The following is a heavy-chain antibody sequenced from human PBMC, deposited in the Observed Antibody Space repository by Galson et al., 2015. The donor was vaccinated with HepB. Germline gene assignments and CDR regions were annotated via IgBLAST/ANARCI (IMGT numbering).Heavy chain of an antibody. CDR3: ARATTVEVLPFDY. J-gene: IGHJ4*02. CDR2: IYYSGST. D-gene: IGHD4-23*01. CDR1: GGSISSYY. V-gene: IGHV4-59*01. Sequence: LSLTCTVSGGSISSYYWSWIRQPPGKGLEWIGYIYYSGSTNYNPSLKSRVTISVDTSKNQFSLKLSSVTAADTAVYYCARATTVEVLPFDYWGQGTLVTVSS.